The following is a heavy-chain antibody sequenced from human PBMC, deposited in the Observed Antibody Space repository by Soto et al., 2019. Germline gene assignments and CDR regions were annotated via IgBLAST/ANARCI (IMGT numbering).Heavy chain of an antibody. CDR2: IDSNGGT. V-gene: IGHV4-59*08. CDR1: DDSSSKYK. J-gene: IGHJ6*02. D-gene: IGHD3-10*01. Sequence: SETLSLTCTVSDDSSSKYKWSWIRQPPGRRLEWIGYIDSNGGTSYNPSLQSRVTISIDTSTKQFFLKLSSVTAADTAVYYCVRQGFGRLHGRVDVWGQGTTVTVSS. CDR3: VRQGFGRLHGRVDV.